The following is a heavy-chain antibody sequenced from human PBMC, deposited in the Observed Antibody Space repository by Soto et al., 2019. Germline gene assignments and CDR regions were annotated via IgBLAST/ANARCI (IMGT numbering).Heavy chain of an antibody. V-gene: IGHV4-59*01. CDR2: IYSSGST. CDR3: ARRYGRNFDY. CDR1: GGSISSYY. J-gene: IGHJ4*02. D-gene: IGHD1-20*01. Sequence: QVQLQESGPGLVKPSETLSLTCTVSGGSISSYYWSWIRQPPGKGLERIGYIYSSGSTNYNPSLKSRVTISVDTSKNQFSLKLSSVTAADTAVYYCARRYGRNFDYWGQGTLVTVSS.